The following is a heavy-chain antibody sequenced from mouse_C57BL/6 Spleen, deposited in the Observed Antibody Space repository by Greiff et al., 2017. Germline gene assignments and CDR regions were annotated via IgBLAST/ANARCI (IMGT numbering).Heavy chain of an antibody. CDR1: GYSFTDYN. CDR3: TRDGYYGSSEAY. V-gene: IGHV1-39*01. Sequence: SGPELVKPGASVQISCKASGYSFTDYNMNWVKQSNGKSLEWIGVIHPNYGTTSYNQKFKGKATLTVDQSSSTAYMQLNSLTSEDSAVYYCTRDGYYGSSEAYWGQGTLVTVSA. D-gene: IGHD1-1*01. J-gene: IGHJ3*01. CDR2: IHPNYGTT.